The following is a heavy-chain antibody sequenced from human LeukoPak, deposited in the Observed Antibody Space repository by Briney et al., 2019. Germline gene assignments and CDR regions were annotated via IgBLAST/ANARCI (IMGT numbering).Heavy chain of an antibody. D-gene: IGHD6-6*01. V-gene: IGHV4-61*02. Sequence: SQTLSLTCTVSGDSINSGPYYWNWIRQPAGKGLEWIGRIYTTGRTNYNPSLRSRITISVDTSKNQFSLKLDSVTAADTAVYYCAGKARPYDAFDFWGQGTMVTVSS. CDR3: AGKARPYDAFDF. J-gene: IGHJ3*01. CDR1: GDSINSGPYY. CDR2: IYTTGRT.